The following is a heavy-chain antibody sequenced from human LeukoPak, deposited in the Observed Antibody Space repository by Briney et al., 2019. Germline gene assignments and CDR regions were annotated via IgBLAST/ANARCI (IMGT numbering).Heavy chain of an antibody. J-gene: IGHJ4*02. CDR1: GFTFSSYA. V-gene: IGHV3-21*01. D-gene: IGHD3-22*01. Sequence: GGSLRLSCAASGFTFSSYAMSWVRQAPGKGLEWVSSISSSSSYIYYADSVKGRFTISRDNAKNSLYLQMNSLRAEDTAVYYCARAEITMISYWGQGTLVTVSS. CDR2: ISSSSSYI. CDR3: ARAEITMISY.